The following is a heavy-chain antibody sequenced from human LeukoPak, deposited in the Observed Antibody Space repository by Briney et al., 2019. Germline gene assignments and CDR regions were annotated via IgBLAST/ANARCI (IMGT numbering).Heavy chain of an antibody. V-gene: IGHV4-4*07. Sequence: SETLSPPCTVSGGSIGSYYWSWIRQPAGKGLEWIGRIYSSGSTNYNPSLKSRVTISVDKSRNQFSLKLSSVTAADTAVYYCASDYGDWGQGTLVTVSS. J-gene: IGHJ4*02. CDR2: IYSSGST. CDR3: ASDYGD. D-gene: IGHD4-17*01. CDR1: GGSIGSYY.